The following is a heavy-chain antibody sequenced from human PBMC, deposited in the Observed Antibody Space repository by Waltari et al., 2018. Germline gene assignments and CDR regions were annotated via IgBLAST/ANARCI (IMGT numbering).Heavy chain of an antibody. D-gene: IGHD3-16*01. J-gene: IGHJ4*02. CDR3: ATPLTDPPN. CDR2: IYSGGNT. Sequence: SVIYSGGNTYYADSVKGRFTISRDTSKNTLFLQMNSLRAEDTAMYYCATPLTDPPNWGQGTLVTVSS. V-gene: IGHV3-53*01.